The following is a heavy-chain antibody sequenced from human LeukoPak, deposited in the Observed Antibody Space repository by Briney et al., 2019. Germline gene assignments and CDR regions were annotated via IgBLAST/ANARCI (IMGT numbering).Heavy chain of an antibody. CDR3: ASGGEGYSYGAVDY. CDR1: GGSISSGGYY. D-gene: IGHD5-18*01. J-gene: IGHJ4*02. V-gene: IGHV4-31*03. CDR2: IYYSGST. Sequence: PSETLSLTCTVSGGSISSGGYYWSWIRQHPGKGLEWIGYIYYSGSTYYNPSLKSRVTISVDTSKNQFSLKLSSVTAADTAVYYCASGGEGYSYGAVDYWGQGTLVTVSS.